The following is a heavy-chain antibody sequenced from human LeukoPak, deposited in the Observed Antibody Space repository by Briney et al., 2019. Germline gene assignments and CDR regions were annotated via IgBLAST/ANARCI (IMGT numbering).Heavy chain of an antibody. J-gene: IGHJ4*02. V-gene: IGHV4-34*01. CDR1: GGSPRVYY. D-gene: IGHD5-18*01. CDR3: ACGAIYSYGLQDSVARKGFDD. CDR2: IYNSGGA. Sequence: SETLSLTCAVSGGSPRVYYWSWIRHPPRKRLEWIGEIYNSGGANYTPSPKSRDTTSADTTTNKLSLKLRSATEADTSVYYYACGAIYSYGLQDSVARKGFDDWGQGTLVTVSS.